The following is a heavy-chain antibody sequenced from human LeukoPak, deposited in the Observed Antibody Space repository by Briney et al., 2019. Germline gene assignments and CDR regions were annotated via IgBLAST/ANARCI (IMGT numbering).Heavy chain of an antibody. CDR1: GFTFSNYG. Sequence: PGGSLRLSCAASGFTFSNYGIHWVRQAPGKGLEWVAVVSDDGGSTHYADSVKGRFTISRDNSKSTLYLQMNSLRAEDTAVYYCAKDVTGDIVATIIDYWGQGTLVTVSS. V-gene: IGHV3-30*18. CDR3: AKDVTGDIVATIIDY. J-gene: IGHJ4*02. CDR2: VSDDGGST. D-gene: IGHD5-12*01.